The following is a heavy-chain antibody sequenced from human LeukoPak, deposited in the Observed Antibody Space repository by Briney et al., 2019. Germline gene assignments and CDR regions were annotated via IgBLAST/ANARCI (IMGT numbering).Heavy chain of an antibody. Sequence: GGSLRLSCAASGFTFSSYGMHWVRQAPGKGLEWVAVISYDGSNKYYADSVKGRFTISRDNSKNTLYLQMNSLRAEDTAVYYCARVLSYGDYVEDYWGQGTLVTVSS. D-gene: IGHD4-17*01. CDR2: ISYDGSNK. V-gene: IGHV3-30*03. CDR1: GFTFSSYG. CDR3: ARVLSYGDYVEDY. J-gene: IGHJ4*02.